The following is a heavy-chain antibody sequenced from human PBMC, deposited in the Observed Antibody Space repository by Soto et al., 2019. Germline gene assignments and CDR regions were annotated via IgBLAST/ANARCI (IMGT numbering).Heavy chain of an antibody. D-gene: IGHD3-22*01. J-gene: IGHJ4*02. CDR1: GFTFSGSA. V-gene: IGHV3-73*01. CDR2: IRSTTKNYAT. Sequence: GGSLRLSCAASGFTFSGSAMHWVRQASGKGLEWVGRIRSTTKNYATSYAASVTGRFKISRDDSKKKAYLQMNSLKTEDTAVYYCTRYYNETSGYFDYWGQGTLVTVSS. CDR3: TRYYNETSGYFDY.